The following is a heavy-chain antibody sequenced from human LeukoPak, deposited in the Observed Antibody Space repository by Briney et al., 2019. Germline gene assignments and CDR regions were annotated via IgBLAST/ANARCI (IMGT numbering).Heavy chain of an antibody. CDR2: ISGDGGST. D-gene: IGHD5-18*01. CDR1: GFTFDDYA. Sequence: PGGSLRLSCAASGFTFDDYAMHWVRQAPGKGLEWVSLISGDGGSTYHADSVKGRFTIFRDNSKNSLYLQMNSLRTEDTALYYCAKDIGYSYGYEDYWGQGTLVTVSS. CDR3: AKDIGYSYGYEDY. J-gene: IGHJ4*02. V-gene: IGHV3-43*02.